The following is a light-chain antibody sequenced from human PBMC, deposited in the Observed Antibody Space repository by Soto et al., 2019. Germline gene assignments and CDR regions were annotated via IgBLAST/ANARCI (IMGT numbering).Light chain of an antibody. J-gene: IGKJ1*01. CDR3: QQYNSYWT. V-gene: IGKV1-5*01. Sequence: GDRVIITCRASQSISSWLAWYQQKPGKAPKLLIYDASSLESGVPSRFSGSGSGTEFTLTISSLQPDDFATYYCQQYNSYWTFDQGTKVEIK. CDR1: QSISSW. CDR2: DAS.